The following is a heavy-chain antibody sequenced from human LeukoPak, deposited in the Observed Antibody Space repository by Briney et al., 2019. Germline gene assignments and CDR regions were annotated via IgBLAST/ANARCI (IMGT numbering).Heavy chain of an antibody. J-gene: IGHJ4*02. Sequence: PGGSLRLSCAASGFTFSSYAMHWVRQAPGKGPEWVAVISYDGSNKYYADSVKGRFTISRDNSKNTLYLQMNSLRAEDTAVYYCASPRFDYWGQGTLVTVSS. CDR3: ASPRFDY. CDR2: ISYDGSNK. V-gene: IGHV3-30-3*01. CDR1: GFTFSSYA.